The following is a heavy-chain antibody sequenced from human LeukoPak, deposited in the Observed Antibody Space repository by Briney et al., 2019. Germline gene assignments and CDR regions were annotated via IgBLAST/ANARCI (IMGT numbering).Heavy chain of an antibody. CDR3: AKDIVVVVAATVGKN. Sequence: GGSLRLSCAASGFTFSSYAMSWVRQAPGKGLEWVSAISGSGGSTYYADSVKGRFTISRDNSKNTLYLQMNSLRAEDTAVYYCAKDIVVVVAATVGKNWGRGTLVTVSS. CDR2: ISGSGGST. CDR1: GFTFSSYA. D-gene: IGHD2-15*01. J-gene: IGHJ4*02. V-gene: IGHV3-23*01.